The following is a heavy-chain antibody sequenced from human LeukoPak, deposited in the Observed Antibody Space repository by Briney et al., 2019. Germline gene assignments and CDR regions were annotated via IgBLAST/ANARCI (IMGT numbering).Heavy chain of an antibody. V-gene: IGHV4-59*01. Sequence: SETLSLTCVVYGWSFGGSYWTWVRQPPGKGLEWIGYIYYSGSTNYNPSLKSRVTISVDTSKNQFSLKLSSVTAADTAVYYCARDSSGYLGHYYYYMDVWGKGTTVTVSS. CDR1: GWSFGGSY. CDR2: IYYSGST. CDR3: ARDSSGYLGHYYYYMDV. J-gene: IGHJ6*03. D-gene: IGHD3-22*01.